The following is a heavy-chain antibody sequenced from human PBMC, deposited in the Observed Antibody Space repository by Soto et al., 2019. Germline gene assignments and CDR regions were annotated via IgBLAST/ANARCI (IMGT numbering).Heavy chain of an antibody. CDR1: GASISSTSSGDW. V-gene: IGHV4-4*02. CDR2: IHHSGST. CDR3: PKMVGATLVDY. Sequence: QVQLQESGPGLVKPSGTLSLTCTVSGASISSTSSGDWWSWVRQPPGKGLEWIGEIHHSGSTNYNPSLKSRLTMSVDKSKNQSSLRLSSVTAAATAVYYCPKMVGATLVDYWGQGTLVTVSS. D-gene: IGHD1-26*01. J-gene: IGHJ4*02.